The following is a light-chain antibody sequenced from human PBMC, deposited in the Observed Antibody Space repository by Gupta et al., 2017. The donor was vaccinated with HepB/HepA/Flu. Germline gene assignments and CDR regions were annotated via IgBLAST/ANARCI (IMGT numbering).Light chain of an antibody. Sequence: SYQLTQPPSVSVYQGKTGSITCCGDKLGDKYACWYQQKPGQSPVLVIYQDSKRPSGIPERFSGSNSGNTATLTISGTQAMDEADYYCQAWDSSTYYVFGTGTKVTVL. CDR1: KLGDKY. V-gene: IGLV3-1*01. J-gene: IGLJ1*01. CDR3: QAWDSSTYYV. CDR2: QDS.